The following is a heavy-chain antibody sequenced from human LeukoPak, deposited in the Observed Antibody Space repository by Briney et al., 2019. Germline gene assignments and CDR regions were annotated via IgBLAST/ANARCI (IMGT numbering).Heavy chain of an antibody. V-gene: IGHV3-48*03. Sequence: GGSLRLSCAASGFDLSTYEMNWVRQAPGKGLEWLADITISGHTKNYADSVKGRFTISRDNARTSLYLQMNNLRAEDTAVYFCARDSRSHCGTDACYGPYFDYWGQGTLVTVSS. CDR1: GFDLSTYE. CDR3: ARDSRSHCGTDACYGPYFDY. J-gene: IGHJ4*02. D-gene: IGHD2-2*01. CDR2: ITISGHTK.